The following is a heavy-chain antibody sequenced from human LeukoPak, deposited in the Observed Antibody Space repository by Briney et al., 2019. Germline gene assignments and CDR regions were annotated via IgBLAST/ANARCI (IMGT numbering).Heavy chain of an antibody. Sequence: ASVKVSCKASGGTFSSYAISWVRQAPGQGLEWMGWISAYNGNTNYAQKLQGRVTMTTDTSTSTAYMELRSLRSDDTAVYYCARVSHFDWSHYNWFDPWGQGTLVTVSS. V-gene: IGHV1-18*01. CDR2: ISAYNGNT. CDR1: GGTFSSYA. J-gene: IGHJ5*02. D-gene: IGHD3-9*01. CDR3: ARVSHFDWSHYNWFDP.